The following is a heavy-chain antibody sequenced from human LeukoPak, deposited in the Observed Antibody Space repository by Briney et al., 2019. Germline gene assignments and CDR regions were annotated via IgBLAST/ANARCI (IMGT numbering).Heavy chain of an antibody. J-gene: IGHJ6*03. Sequence: GASVKVSCKASGYTFTGYYMHWVRQAPGQGLEWMGWINPNSGGTNYAQKFQGRVTMTRDTSISTAYMELSRLRSDDTAVYYCARDRNFGPHFDWSPYMDVWGKGTTVTVSS. V-gene: IGHV1-2*02. D-gene: IGHD3-9*01. CDR2: INPNSGGT. CDR1: GYTFTGYY. CDR3: ARDRNFGPHFDWSPYMDV.